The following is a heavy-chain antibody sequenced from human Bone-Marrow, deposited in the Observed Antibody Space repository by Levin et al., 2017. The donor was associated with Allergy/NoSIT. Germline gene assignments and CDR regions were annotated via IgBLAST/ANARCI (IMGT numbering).Heavy chain of an antibody. CDR2: IYSSGSA. D-gene: IGHD3-22*01. J-gene: IGHJ3*01. Sequence: KSSETLSLTCFVSGGSISSGGYYWSWLRQQPGKGLEWIGYIYSSGSAHYSPSLESRVIISIDTSKNQFSLKLTSVTAADTAVYFCARGTDYYDSSGSYYNDAFDVWGQGTMVSVSS. CDR3: ARGTDYYDSSGSYYNDAFDV. V-gene: IGHV4-31*03. CDR1: GGSISSGGYY.